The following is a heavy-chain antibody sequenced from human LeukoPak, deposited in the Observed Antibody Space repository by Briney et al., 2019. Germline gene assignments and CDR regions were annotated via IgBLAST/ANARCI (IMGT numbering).Heavy chain of an antibody. CDR1: GFTFSNYA. CDR3: AKSWGYTRPYYNYMDV. CDR2: IGYPGGSI. D-gene: IGHD3-16*02. Sequence: GGSLRLSCAASGFTFSNYAMSWVRQAPGKGLEWVSIIGYPGGSIYYAHSVQGRFTISRDNSKNTLSLQMDGLRPEDTAVYCAKSWGYTRPYYNYMDVWGKGTTVTVSS. J-gene: IGHJ6*03. V-gene: IGHV3-23*01.